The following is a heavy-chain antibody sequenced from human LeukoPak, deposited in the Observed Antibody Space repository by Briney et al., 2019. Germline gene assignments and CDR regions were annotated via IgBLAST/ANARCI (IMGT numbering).Heavy chain of an antibody. D-gene: IGHD2-15*01. CDR2: TNPNSGDT. V-gene: IGHV1-2*02. CDR1: GSTFTDCY. Sequence: ASVKVSCKASGSTFTDCYIHWVRQAPGQGLEWMGGTNPNSGDTNYAQKCQGRVTMTRDTSISTAYMELNRLRSHDTAVYYCARVGPSRYCCGGSCYFYYYYMDVWGKGTTVTVSS. CDR3: ARVGPSRYCCGGSCYFYYYYMDV. J-gene: IGHJ6*03.